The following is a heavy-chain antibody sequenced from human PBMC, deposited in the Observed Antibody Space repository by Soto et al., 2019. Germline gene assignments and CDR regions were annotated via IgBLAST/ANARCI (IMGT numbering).Heavy chain of an antibody. CDR1: GGSISSYY. J-gene: IGHJ5*02. Sequence: PSETLSLTCTVSGGSISSYYWSWIRQPPGKGLEWIGYIYYSGSTNYNPSLKSRVTISVDTSKNQFSLKLSSVTAADTAVYYCARAPARPNENWFDPWGQGTLVTAPQ. CDR3: ARAPARPNENWFDP. V-gene: IGHV4-59*01. D-gene: IGHD6-6*01. CDR2: IYYSGST.